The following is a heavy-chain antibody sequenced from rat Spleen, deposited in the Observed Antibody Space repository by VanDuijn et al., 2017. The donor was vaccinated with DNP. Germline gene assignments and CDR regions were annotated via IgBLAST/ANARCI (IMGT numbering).Heavy chain of an antibody. CDR2: IGSDGYAP. CDR1: GFTFSDYY. V-gene: IGHV5-22*01. D-gene: IGHD1-3*01. Sequence: EVQLVESGGGLVQPGRSLKLSCAASGFTFSDYYMAWVRQAPTKGLEWVAYIGSDGYAPYYGDSVKGRFAISRDNAKSTLYLQMNSLRSDDMATYYCATHYGSYAMDAWGQGTSVTVSS. CDR3: ATHYGSYAMDA. J-gene: IGHJ4*01.